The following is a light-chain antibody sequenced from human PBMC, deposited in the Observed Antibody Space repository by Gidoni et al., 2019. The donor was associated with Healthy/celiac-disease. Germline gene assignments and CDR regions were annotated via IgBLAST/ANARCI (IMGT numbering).Light chain of an antibody. V-gene: IGKV1-33*01. J-gene: IGKJ4*01. CDR2: DAS. CDR3: QQYDNLPLT. Sequence: IQTTPSPSSLSASVGDRVTITCQASQDISNYLNWYQQKPGKAPKLLIYDASNLETGVPSRFSGSGSGTDFTFTISSLQPEDIATYYCQQYDNLPLTFXGXTKVEIK. CDR1: QDISNY.